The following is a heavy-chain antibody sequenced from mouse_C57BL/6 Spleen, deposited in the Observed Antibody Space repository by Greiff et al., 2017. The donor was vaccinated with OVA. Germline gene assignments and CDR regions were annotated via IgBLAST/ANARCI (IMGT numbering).Heavy chain of an antibody. V-gene: IGHV1-39*01. Sequence: VQLQQSGPELVKPGASVKISCKASGYSFTDYNMNWVKQSNGKSLEWIGVINPNYGTTSYNQQFKGKATLTVDQSSSTAYMQLNSLTSEDSAVYYCARWDYYGSSPWFAYWGQGTLVTVSA. CDR2: INPNYGTT. D-gene: IGHD1-1*01. J-gene: IGHJ3*01. CDR1: GYSFTDYN. CDR3: ARWDYYGSSPWFAY.